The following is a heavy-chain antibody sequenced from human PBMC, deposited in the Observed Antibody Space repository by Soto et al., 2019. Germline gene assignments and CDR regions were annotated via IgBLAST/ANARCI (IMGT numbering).Heavy chain of an antibody. J-gene: IGHJ4*02. CDR1: GYTFTSYD. V-gene: IGHV1-8*01. Sequence: ASVKVSCKASGYTFTSYDINWVRQATGQGLEYLGWMNPNSGNTSYAQKFQGRVTMTRDTSTSTVYMELSSLRSEDTAVYYCARGIFQMVYAINSFDYWGRG. CDR3: ARGIFQMVYAINSFDY. CDR2: MNPNSGNT. D-gene: IGHD2-8*01.